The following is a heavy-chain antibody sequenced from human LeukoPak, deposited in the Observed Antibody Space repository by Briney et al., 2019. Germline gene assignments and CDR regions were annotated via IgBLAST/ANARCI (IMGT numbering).Heavy chain of an antibody. CDR3: ASSGSNPYFDY. D-gene: IGHD4-23*01. CDR2: ISSSSSYI. J-gene: IGHJ4*02. CDR1: GFTFSSYS. Sequence: PGGSLRLSCAASGFTFSSYSMNWGRQAPGKGLEWGSSISSSSSYIYYADSVKGRFTISRDNAKNSLYLQMNSLRAEDTAVYYCASSGSNPYFDYWGQGTLVTVSS. V-gene: IGHV3-21*01.